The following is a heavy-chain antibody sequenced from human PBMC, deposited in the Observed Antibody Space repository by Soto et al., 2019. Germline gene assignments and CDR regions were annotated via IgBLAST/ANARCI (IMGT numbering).Heavy chain of an antibody. CDR3: AADGIVGATTTFDS. V-gene: IGHV1-58*01. CDR2: IVVGSGNT. CDR1: GFTFTSSA. D-gene: IGHD1-26*01. J-gene: IGHJ4*02. Sequence: SVKVSCKASGFTFTSSAVQWVRQARGQRLEWIGWIVVGSGNTNYAQKFQERVTITRDMSTSTAYMELSSLRSEDTAVYYCAADGIVGATTTFDSWGQGALVTVSS.